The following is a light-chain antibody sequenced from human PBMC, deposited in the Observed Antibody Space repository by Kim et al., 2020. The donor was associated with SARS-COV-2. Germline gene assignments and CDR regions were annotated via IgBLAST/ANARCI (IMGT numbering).Light chain of an antibody. CDR1: SAEVYDFNY. CDR2: DVT. J-gene: IGLJ2*01. V-gene: IGLV2-11*01. CDR3: CTFVGRRTNTLI. Sequence: QSALTQPRSVSGSPGQSVTISCTGTSAEVYDFNYVSWYQQRPGKAPKLIIYDVTQRPSGVPDRFSGSKSGDTASLTVYGLQTEDEAEYFCCTFVGRRTNTLIFGGGTQLTVL.